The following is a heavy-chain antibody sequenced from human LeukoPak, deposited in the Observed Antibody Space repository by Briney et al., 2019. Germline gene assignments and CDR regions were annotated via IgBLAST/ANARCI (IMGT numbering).Heavy chain of an antibody. CDR3: TTDLYYDSRY. CDR1: GFTFSSYS. D-gene: IGHD3-22*01. J-gene: IGHJ4*02. Sequence: SGGSLRLSCAASGFTFSSYSMNWVRQAPGKGLEWVGRIKSKTDGGTTDYAAPVKGRFTISRDDSKNTLYLQMNSLKTEDTAVYYCTTDLYYDSRYWGQGTLVTVSS. CDR2: IKSKTDGGTT. V-gene: IGHV3-15*01.